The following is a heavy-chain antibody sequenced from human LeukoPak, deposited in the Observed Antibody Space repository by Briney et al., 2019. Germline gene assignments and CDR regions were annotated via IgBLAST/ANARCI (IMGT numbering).Heavy chain of an antibody. CDR1: GASITSGNSY. V-gene: IGHV4-61*02. D-gene: IGHD6-13*01. CDR3: ARGIAAAAYYMDV. Sequence: SETLSLTCTVSGASITSGNSYWSWIRQPAGKGLEWIGRIYTSGSTNYNPSLKSRVTMSVDTSKNQFSLKLSSVTAADTAVYYCARGIAAAAYYMDVWGKGTTVTVSS. J-gene: IGHJ6*03. CDR2: IYTSGST.